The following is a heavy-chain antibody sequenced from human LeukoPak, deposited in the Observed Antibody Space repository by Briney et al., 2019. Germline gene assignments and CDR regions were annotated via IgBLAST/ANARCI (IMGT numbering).Heavy chain of an antibody. V-gene: IGHV3-74*01. D-gene: IGHD4-23*01. J-gene: IGHJ3*02. CDR3: ARPDYGGNSYDAFDI. CDR1: GFTFSSYW. Sequence: GGPLRLSCAASGFTFSSYWMHGVGQAPGKGLVGVSRINSDGSITSYADSVKGRFTISRDTAKTTLYLQMNSLRADDTAVYYCARPDYGGNSYDAFDICGQGTMVTVSS. CDR2: INSDGSIT.